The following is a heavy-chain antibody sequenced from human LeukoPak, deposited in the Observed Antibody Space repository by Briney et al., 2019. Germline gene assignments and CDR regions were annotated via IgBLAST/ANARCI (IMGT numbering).Heavy chain of an antibody. Sequence: ASVKVSCKASGYTFTGYYMHWVRQAPGQGLEWMGWMNPNSGNTGYAQKFQGRVTMTRNTSISTAYMELSSLRSEDTAVYYCARGTTVYDNSSWYWFDPWGQGTLVTVSS. J-gene: IGHJ5*02. V-gene: IGHV1-8*02. CDR1: GYTFTGYY. D-gene: IGHD6-13*01. CDR3: ARGTTVYDNSSWYWFDP. CDR2: MNPNSGNT.